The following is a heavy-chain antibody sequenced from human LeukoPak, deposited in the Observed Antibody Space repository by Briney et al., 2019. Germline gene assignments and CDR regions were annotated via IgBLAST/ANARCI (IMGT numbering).Heavy chain of an antibody. CDR1: GGTFSSYA. CDR2: IIPILGIA. Sequence: ASVKVSCKASGGTFSSYAISWVRQAPGQGLEWMGRIIPILGIANYAQKFQGRVTITADKSTSTAYMELSSLRSEDTAVYYCARRAGYCSSTSCLEGLYYYYYMDVWGKGTTVTVSS. CDR3: ARRAGYCSSTSCLEGLYYYYYMDV. D-gene: IGHD2-2*01. V-gene: IGHV1-69*04. J-gene: IGHJ6*03.